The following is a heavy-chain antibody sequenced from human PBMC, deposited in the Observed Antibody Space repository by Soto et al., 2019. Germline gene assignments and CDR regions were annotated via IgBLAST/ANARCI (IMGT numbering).Heavy chain of an antibody. D-gene: IGHD3-10*01. V-gene: IGHV4-39*01. J-gene: IGHJ6*02. CDR3: SRQGAGELLFYDYYYGMDV. Sequence: PSGTLAIARALSGGCISSTSYYWGWISQPPGKGLEWIGSIYYSGSTYYNPSLKSRVTISVDTSKNQFSLKLTSVTAADTAVYYCSRQGAGELLFYDYYYGMDVWGQGTTVTVPS. CDR2: IYYSGST. CDR1: GGCISSTSYY.